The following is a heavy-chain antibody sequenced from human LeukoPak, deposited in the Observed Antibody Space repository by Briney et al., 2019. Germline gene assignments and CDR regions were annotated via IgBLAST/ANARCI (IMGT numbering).Heavy chain of an antibody. V-gene: IGHV3-11*04. Sequence: GGSLRLSCAASGFTFSYYYMSWIRQAPGKGLEWVSYISSGASTIYYADSVKGRFTISRDNAKNTLYLQMNSLRAEDTAVYYCASSRDGYTPLDYWGQGTLVTVSS. CDR2: ISSGASTI. CDR3: ASSRDGYTPLDY. J-gene: IGHJ4*02. CDR1: GFTFSYYY. D-gene: IGHD5-24*01.